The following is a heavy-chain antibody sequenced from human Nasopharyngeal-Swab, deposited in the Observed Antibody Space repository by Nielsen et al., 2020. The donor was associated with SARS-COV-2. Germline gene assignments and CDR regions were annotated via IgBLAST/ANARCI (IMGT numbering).Heavy chain of an antibody. J-gene: IGHJ4*02. D-gene: IGHD3-10*01. V-gene: IGHV4-39*01. CDR3: ARISWVWFGEFQYYFDY. Sequence: GSLRLSCTVSGGSISSSSYYWGWIRQPPGKGLEWIGSIYYSGSTYYNPSLKSRVTISVDTSKNQFSLKLSSVTAADTAVYYCARISWVWFGEFQYYFDYWGQGTLSPSPQ. CDR1: GGSISSSSYY. CDR2: IYYSGST.